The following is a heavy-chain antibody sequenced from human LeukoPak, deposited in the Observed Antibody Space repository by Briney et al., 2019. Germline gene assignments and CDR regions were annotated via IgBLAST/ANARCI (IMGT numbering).Heavy chain of an antibody. Sequence: GSSVKVSCKASGGTFNSYTITWVRQPPGQGLEGMGGIIPSFGTANYEQKFQGRVTITADKSKSQAYMELTSLRAEDTAVYYCARTNCGCDCYGYRGWFDLWGQGTLVTVSS. CDR3: ARTNCGCDCYGYRGWFDL. CDR2: IIPSFGTA. CDR1: GGTFNSYT. D-gene: IGHD2-21*02. V-gene: IGHV1-69*06. J-gene: IGHJ5*02.